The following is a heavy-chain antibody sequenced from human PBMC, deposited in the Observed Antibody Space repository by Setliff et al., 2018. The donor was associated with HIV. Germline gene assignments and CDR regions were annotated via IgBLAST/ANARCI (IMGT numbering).Heavy chain of an antibody. CDR2: IYITGDT. CDR1: GGSINRGTYY. Sequence: PSETLSLTCSVSGGSINRGTYYWTWIRQSAGKGLEWIGHIYITGDTDYNPSLKSRVTISEDTSKNQFSLKVNSVTAADTAIYFCTRRINFGSGYYKDHAFDLWGQGTMVTVSS. V-gene: IGHV4-61*09. J-gene: IGHJ3*01. CDR3: TRRINFGSGYYKDHAFDL. D-gene: IGHD3-3*01.